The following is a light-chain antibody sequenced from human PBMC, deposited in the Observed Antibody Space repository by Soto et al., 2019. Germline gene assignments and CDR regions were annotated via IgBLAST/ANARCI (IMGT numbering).Light chain of an antibody. CDR2: DAS. J-gene: IGKJ5*01. V-gene: IGKV1-13*02. CDR1: QGISSA. CDR3: QQLVT. Sequence: AIQLTQSPSSLSASVGDRVTITCRASQGISSALAWYQQKPGKAPKLLIYDASSLESWVPARVGGSGSGTSFTLLPSRRYPEYFSKDYCQQLVTFGQGTRLEIK.